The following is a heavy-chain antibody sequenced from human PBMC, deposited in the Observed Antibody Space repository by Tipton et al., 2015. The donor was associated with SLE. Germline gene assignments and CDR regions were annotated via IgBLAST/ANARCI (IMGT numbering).Heavy chain of an antibody. CDR1: GGSFSGYY. Sequence: TLSLTCVVSGGSFSGYYWSWIRQPPGKGRGWIGEINHRGGTNYTPSLKSRVTISVDTSRKQFSPNLTSVTAADTAVYYCARHVAWPGYYIDVWGKGTTVTVSS. V-gene: IGHV4-34*01. D-gene: IGHD2-15*01. CDR2: INHRGGT. J-gene: IGHJ6*03. CDR3: ARHVAWPGYYIDV.